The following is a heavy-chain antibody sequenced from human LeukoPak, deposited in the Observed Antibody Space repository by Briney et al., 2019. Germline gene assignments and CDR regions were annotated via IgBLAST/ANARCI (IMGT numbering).Heavy chain of an antibody. CDR3: ASVNGDGAEYFQH. Sequence: GGSLRLSCAASGFTLSSYKMNWVRQAPGKGLEWVSVIYSGGSTYYADSVKGRFTTPRDISKNTLYLQMNSLRAEDTAVYYCASVNGDGAEYFQHWGQGTLVTVSS. CDR2: IYSGGST. V-gene: IGHV3-53*01. D-gene: IGHD2-21*01. CDR1: GFTLSSYK. J-gene: IGHJ1*01.